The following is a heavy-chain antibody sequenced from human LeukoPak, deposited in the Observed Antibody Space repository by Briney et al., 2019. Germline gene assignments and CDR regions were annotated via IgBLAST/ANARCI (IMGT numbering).Heavy chain of an antibody. CDR3: ARGTYEPPVGFDP. Sequence: KPSETLSLTCTVSGGSISSYYWSWIRQPPGKGLEWIGYIYYSGSTNHNPSLKSRVTISVDTSKNQFSLKLSSVTAADTAVYYCARGTYEPPVGFDPWGQGTLVTVSS. CDR1: GGSISSYY. V-gene: IGHV4-59*01. CDR2: IYYSGST. J-gene: IGHJ5*02. D-gene: IGHD1-1*01.